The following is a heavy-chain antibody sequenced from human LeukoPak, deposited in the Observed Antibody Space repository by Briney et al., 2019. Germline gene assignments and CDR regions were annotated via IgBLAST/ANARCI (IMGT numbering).Heavy chain of an antibody. CDR1: GFTFSSYG. J-gene: IGHJ4*02. CDR3: AKGIQAAADIY. Sequence: PGGSLRLSCAASGFTFSSYGMHWVRQAPGKGLEWVAVISYDGSNKYYADSVKGRFTISRDNSKNTLYLQMNSLRAEDTAVYYCAKGIQAAADIYWGQGTLITVSS. V-gene: IGHV3-30*18. D-gene: IGHD6-13*01. CDR2: ISYDGSNK.